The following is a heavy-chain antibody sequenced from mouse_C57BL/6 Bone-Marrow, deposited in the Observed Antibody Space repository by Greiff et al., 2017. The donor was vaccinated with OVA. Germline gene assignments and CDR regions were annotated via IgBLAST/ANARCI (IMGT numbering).Heavy chain of an antibody. CDR3: ARAGGSSPWYFDV. Sequence: EVKLMESGGGLVKPGGSLKLSCAASGFTFSDYGMHWVRQAPEKGLEWVAYISSGSSTIYYADTVKGRFTISRDNAKNTLFLQMTSLRSEDTAMYYCARAGGSSPWYFDVWGTGTTVTVSS. V-gene: IGHV5-17*01. CDR1: GFTFSDYG. D-gene: IGHD1-1*01. CDR2: ISSGSSTI. J-gene: IGHJ1*03.